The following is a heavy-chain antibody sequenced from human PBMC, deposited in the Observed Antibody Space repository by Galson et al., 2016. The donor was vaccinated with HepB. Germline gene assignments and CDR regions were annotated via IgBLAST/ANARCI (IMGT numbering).Heavy chain of an antibody. CDR3: ARDPGLLRDLWSGYNVGGMDV. CDR1: GFTFSSCG. V-gene: IGHV3-30*03. J-gene: IGHJ6*02. D-gene: IGHD3-3*01. CDR2: ISYAGNNK. Sequence: SLRLSCAASGFTFSSCGMHWVRQAPGKGLEWVTVISYAGNNKYYADPVQGRFTISRDNSKNTFYMQMNILRAEDTAVYYCARDPGLLRDLWSGYNVGGMDVWGQGTTVTVSS.